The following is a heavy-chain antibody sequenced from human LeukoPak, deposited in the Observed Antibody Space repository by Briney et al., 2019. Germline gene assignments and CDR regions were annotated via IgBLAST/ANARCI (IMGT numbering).Heavy chain of an antibody. D-gene: IGHD5-18*01. V-gene: IGHV4-59*12. CDR3: AREQGSYGYFDY. CDR1: GGSISSYY. Sequence: SETLSLTCTVSGGSISSYYWSWIRQPPGKGLEWIGYIYYSGSTNYNPSLKSRVTISVDTSKNQFSLKLSSVTAADTAVYYCAREQGSYGYFDYWGQGTLVTVSS. CDR2: IYYSGST. J-gene: IGHJ4*02.